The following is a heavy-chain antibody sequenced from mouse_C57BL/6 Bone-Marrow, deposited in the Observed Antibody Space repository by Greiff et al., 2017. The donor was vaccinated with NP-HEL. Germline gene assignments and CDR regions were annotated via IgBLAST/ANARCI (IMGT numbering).Heavy chain of an antibody. Sequence: VQLQQSGAELARPGASVKLSCKASGYTFTSYGISWVKQRTGQGLEWIGEIYPRSGNTYYNEKFKGKATLTADKSSSTAYMELRSLTSEDSAVYFCARSDGTVVAEDYAMDYWGQGTSVTVSS. CDR2: IYPRSGNT. J-gene: IGHJ4*01. CDR3: ARSDGTVVAEDYAMDY. CDR1: GYTFTSYG. V-gene: IGHV1-81*01. D-gene: IGHD1-1*01.